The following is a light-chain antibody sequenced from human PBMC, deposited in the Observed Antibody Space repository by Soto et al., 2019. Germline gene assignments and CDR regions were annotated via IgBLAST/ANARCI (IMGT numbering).Light chain of an antibody. J-gene: IGKJ4*01. Sequence: DIQMTQSPSTLSASIGDRVTITCRASQTISSWLAWYQQKPGKAPKLLIYKASTLRSGVPSRFSGSGSGTEFTLTISSLQSEDFAVYYCQHYNNWIASFGGGTKVDIK. CDR3: QHYNNWIAS. CDR1: QTISSW. V-gene: IGKV1-5*03. CDR2: KAS.